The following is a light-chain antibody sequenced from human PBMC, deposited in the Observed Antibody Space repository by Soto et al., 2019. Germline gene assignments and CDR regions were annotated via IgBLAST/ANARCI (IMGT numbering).Light chain of an antibody. J-gene: IGLJ3*02. CDR2: ANN. CDR3: ASWDDSLSVV. V-gene: IGLV1-44*01. CDR1: RSNIGSNA. Sequence: QSVLTQPPSASGTPGQRVTISCSGSRSNIGSNAVNWYQQLPGTAPKLLIYANNERPSGVPDRFSGSKSGTSASLAISGLQSEDEAHYYFASWDDSLSVVFGGGTKLTVL.